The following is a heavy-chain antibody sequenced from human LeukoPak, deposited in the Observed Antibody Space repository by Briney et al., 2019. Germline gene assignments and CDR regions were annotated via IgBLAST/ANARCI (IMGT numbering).Heavy chain of an antibody. Sequence: GGSLRLSCAASGFSFSSYKMDWLRQAPGKGLEWVSYITDSGTTTKYADSVKGRFTISRDNAAHSLHLQMNSLRVGDTAVYYCARTNHDHGYSRDYWGQGTLVTVSS. CDR2: ITDSGTTT. V-gene: IGHV3-48*03. CDR1: GFSFSSYK. D-gene: IGHD4-17*01. J-gene: IGHJ4*02. CDR3: ARTNHDHGYSRDY.